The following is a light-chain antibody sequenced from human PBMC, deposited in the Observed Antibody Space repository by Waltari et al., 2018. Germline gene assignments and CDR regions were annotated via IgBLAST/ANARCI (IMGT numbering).Light chain of an antibody. V-gene: IGLV1-47*01. CDR2: RNN. CDR1: SSNIGTNY. CDR3: AAWDDSLSGLWV. Sequence: QSVLTQPPSASGTPGQRVTISCSGSSSNIGTNYVYWYQQLPGPAPKLLIYRNNTRPSRGPDRFSGSKSGTSASLAISGLRSEDEADYYCAAWDDSLSGLWVFGTGTKVTVL. J-gene: IGLJ1*01.